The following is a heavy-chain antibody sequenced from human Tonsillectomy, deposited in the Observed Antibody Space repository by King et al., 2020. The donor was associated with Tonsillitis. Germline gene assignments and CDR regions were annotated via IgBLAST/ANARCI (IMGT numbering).Heavy chain of an antibody. CDR2: IKQDGREK. CDR3: AGQLLPYNWFDP. V-gene: IGHV3-7*01. D-gene: IGHD2-15*01. CDR1: GFTFSSYW. Sequence: VQLVESGGGWVQPGGSLRLSCAASGFTFSSYWMSWVRQAPGKGLEWVANIKQDGREKYYVDSVKGRFTISRDNAKNSLYLQMNSLRAEDTAVYYCAGQLLPYNWFDPWGQGTLVTVSS. J-gene: IGHJ5*02.